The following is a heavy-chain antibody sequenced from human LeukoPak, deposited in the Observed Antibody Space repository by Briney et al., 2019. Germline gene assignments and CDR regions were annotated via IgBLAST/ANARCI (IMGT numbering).Heavy chain of an antibody. CDR1: GYSISSGYY. V-gene: IGHV4-38-2*02. Sequence: SETLSLTCTVSGYSISSGYYRGWIRQPPGKGLEWIGSIFHSGTTYYNPSLKSRVTISVDTSKNQFSLRLSSVTAADTAVYFCTKSIASAGTNSCYYMDVWGTRTTLTVSS. CDR3: TKSIASAGTNSCYYMDV. J-gene: IGHJ6*03. CDR2: IFHSGTT. D-gene: IGHD6-13*01.